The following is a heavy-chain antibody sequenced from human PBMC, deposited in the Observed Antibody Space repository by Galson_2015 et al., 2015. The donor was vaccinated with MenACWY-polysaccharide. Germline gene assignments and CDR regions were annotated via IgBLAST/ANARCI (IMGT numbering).Heavy chain of an antibody. V-gene: IGHV3-72*01. CDR1: GFTFSDHY. CDR2: TRNKANSYTT. J-gene: IGHJ6*02. CDR3: ARTAKYSYGYATKRTPPPRPDYYYGMDV. Sequence: SLRLSCAASGFTFSDHYMDWVRQAPGKGLEWVGRTRNKANSYTTEYAASVKGRFTISRDDSKNSLYLQMNSLKTEDTAVYYCARTAKYSYGYATKRTPPPRPDYYYGMDVWGQGTTVTVSS. D-gene: IGHD5-18*01.